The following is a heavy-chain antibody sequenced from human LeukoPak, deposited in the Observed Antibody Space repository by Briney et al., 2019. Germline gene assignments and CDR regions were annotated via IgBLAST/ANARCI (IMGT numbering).Heavy chain of an antibody. V-gene: IGHV1-2*06. CDR2: INPNSGGT. CDR1: GYTFTGYY. D-gene: IGHD2-8*01. J-gene: IGHJ4*02. Sequence: GASVKVSCKASGYTFTGYYMHWVRQAPGQGLEWMGRINPNSGGTNYAQKFQGRVTMTRDTSISTAYMELSRLRSDDTAVYYCAIPGDCTNGVCYSFSADYWGQGTLVTVSS. CDR3: AIPGDCTNGVCYSFSADY.